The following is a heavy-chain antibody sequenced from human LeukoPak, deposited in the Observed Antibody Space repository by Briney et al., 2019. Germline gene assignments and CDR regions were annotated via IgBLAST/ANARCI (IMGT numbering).Heavy chain of an antibody. J-gene: IGHJ4*02. CDR3: ATDSTAGFDY. Sequence: ASVKVSCKVSGYTLTELSMHWVRQAPGKGLEWIGGFDPEDGETTYAQKFQGRVTMTEDTSTDTAYMELSSLRSEDTAVYYCATDSTAGFDYWGQGTLVTVSS. D-gene: IGHD6-19*01. CDR2: FDPEDGET. CDR1: GYTLTELS. V-gene: IGHV1-24*01.